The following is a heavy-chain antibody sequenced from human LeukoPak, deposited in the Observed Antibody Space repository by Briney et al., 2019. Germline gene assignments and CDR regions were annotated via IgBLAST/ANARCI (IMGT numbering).Heavy chain of an antibody. CDR2: INHSGST. CDR1: GGSFSGYY. J-gene: IGHJ4*02. V-gene: IGHV4-34*01. Sequence: SETLSFTCAVYGGSFSGYYWSWIRQPPGKGLEWIGEINHSGSTNYNPSLKSRVTISVDTSKNQFSLKLSSVTAADTAVYYCARNRLLGYCSSTSCYMPDYWGQGTLVTVSS. D-gene: IGHD2-2*02. CDR3: ARNRLLGYCSSTSCYMPDY.